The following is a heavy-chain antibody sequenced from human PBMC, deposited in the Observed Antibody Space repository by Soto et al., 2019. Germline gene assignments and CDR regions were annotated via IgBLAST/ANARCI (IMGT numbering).Heavy chain of an antibody. D-gene: IGHD6-6*01. CDR2: ISYDGSNK. CDR1: GFTFSSYA. V-gene: IGHV3-30-3*01. CDR3: ARDSSSLYYYYYYGMDV. J-gene: IGHJ6*02. Sequence: GGSLRLSCAASGFTFSSYAMHWARQAPGKGLEWVAVISYDGSNKYYADSVKGRFTISRDNSKNTLYLQMNSLRAEDTAVYYCARDSSSLYYYYYYGMDVWGQGTTVTVSS.